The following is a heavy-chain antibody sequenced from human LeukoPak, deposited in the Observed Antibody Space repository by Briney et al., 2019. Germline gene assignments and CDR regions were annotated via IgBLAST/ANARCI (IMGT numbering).Heavy chain of an antibody. CDR3: AKDTQGMTGGFDY. CDR2: ISWNSGSI. V-gene: IGHV3-9*01. J-gene: IGHJ4*02. D-gene: IGHD4-23*01. Sequence: GGSLRLSCAASGFIFDDYAMHWVRQAPGKGLEWVSGISWNSGSIGYADSVKGRFTISRDNAKNSLYLQMNSLRAEDTALYYCAKDTQGMTGGFDYWGQGTLVTVSS. CDR1: GFIFDDYA.